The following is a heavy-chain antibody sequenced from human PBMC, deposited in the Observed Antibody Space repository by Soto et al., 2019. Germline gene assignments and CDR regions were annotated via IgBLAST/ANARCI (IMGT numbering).Heavy chain of an antibody. CDR2: ISSSSSYT. CDR1: GFTFSDYY. V-gene: IGHV3-11*05. Sequence: QVQLVESGGGLVKPGGSLRLSCAASGFTFSDYYMSWIRQAPGKGLEWVSYISSSSSYTNYADSVKGRFTISRDNAKNSLYLQMNSLRAEDTAVYYCARGTVFGYDNWNPFDYWGQGTLVTVSS. D-gene: IGHD1-20*01. J-gene: IGHJ4*02. CDR3: ARGTVFGYDNWNPFDY.